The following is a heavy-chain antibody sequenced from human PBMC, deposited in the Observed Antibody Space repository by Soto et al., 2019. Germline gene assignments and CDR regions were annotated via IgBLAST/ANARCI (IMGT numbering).Heavy chain of an antibody. CDR1: SASISNGHW. V-gene: IGHV4-4*02. CDR2: MNHYGVA. Sequence: SETLSLTCAVSSASISNGHWWSWVRQPPGKGLEWLGEMNHYGVANYNPSLQSRVSISLDKSNNQFSLKLSSVTAADTAVYYCARGTQWGSSSWYGDYYYTDVWGKGTTVTGSS. D-gene: IGHD6-13*01. J-gene: IGHJ6*03. CDR3: ARGTQWGSSSWYGDYYYTDV.